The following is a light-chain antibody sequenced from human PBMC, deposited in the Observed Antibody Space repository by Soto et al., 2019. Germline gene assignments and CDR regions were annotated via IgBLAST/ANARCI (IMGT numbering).Light chain of an antibody. J-gene: IGKJ2*01. Sequence: EIVLPQSPGTLSLSPGERATLSCRASQSVTNNSLAWYQQKPGQAPRLLISGPSTRATGIPDRFSGSGSGTDFTLTISRLEPEDFAVYYCQHYTGSPYTFGQGTKLEIK. CDR1: QSVTNNS. CDR2: GPS. CDR3: QHYTGSPYT. V-gene: IGKV3-20*01.